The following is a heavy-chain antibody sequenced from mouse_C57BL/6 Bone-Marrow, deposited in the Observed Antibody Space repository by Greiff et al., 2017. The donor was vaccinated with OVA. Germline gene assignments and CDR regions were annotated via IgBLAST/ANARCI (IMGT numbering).Heavy chain of an antibody. V-gene: IGHV5-17*01. J-gene: IGHJ3*01. Sequence: EVKLVESGGGLVKPGGSLKLSCAASGFTFSDYGMHWVRQAPEKGLEWVAYLSSGSSTIYYADTVKGRFTISRDNAKNTLFLQMTSLRSEDTAMYYCARGGYPWFAYWGQGTLVTVSA. CDR2: LSSGSSTI. CDR1: GFTFSDYG. CDR3: ARGGYPWFAY. D-gene: IGHD2-2*01.